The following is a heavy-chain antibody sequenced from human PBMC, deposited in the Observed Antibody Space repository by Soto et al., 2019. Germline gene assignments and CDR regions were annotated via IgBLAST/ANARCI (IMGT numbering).Heavy chain of an antibody. CDR1: GGTFSSYT. V-gene: IGHV1-69*02. D-gene: IGHD4-17*01. CDR2: IIPILGIA. CDR3: ARSHGRVTTYAFDI. J-gene: IGHJ3*02. Sequence: ASVKVSCQASGGTFSSYTISWVRQAPGQGLEWMGRIIPILGIANYAQKFQGRVTITADKSTSTAYMELSSLRSEDTAVYYCARSHGRVTTYAFDIWGQGTMVTVSS.